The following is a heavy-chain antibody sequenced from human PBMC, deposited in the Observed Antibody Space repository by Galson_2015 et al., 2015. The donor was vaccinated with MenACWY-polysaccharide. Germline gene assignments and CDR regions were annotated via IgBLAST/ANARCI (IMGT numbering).Heavy chain of an antibody. V-gene: IGHV4-39*07. Sequence: SGTPFPTRKVSGGPLSRPTFFLAWVRQPPREGLQWIGKIFYSGGTYYDPSLQSRVTLSLETSQKQISLKVKSVTAADTAMYYCATPGRPDYYYGMDVWGQGTTVTVSS. CDR1: GGPLSRPTFF. CDR2: IFYSGGT. J-gene: IGHJ6*02. CDR3: ATPGRPDYYYGMDV.